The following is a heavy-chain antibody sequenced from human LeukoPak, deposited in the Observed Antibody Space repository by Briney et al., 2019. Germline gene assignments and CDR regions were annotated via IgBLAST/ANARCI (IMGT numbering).Heavy chain of an antibody. Sequence: GGSLRLSCAASGFTFDDYDMRWVRQAPGKGLEWVSGINWNGDSTGYADSVKGRFTISRDNAKNSLYLQMNSLRGEDTALYYCAKIRPPAYDIWGQGTMVTVSS. CDR3: AKIRPPAYDI. CDR2: INWNGDST. D-gene: IGHD3-3*02. J-gene: IGHJ3*02. CDR1: GFTFDDYD. V-gene: IGHV3-20*04.